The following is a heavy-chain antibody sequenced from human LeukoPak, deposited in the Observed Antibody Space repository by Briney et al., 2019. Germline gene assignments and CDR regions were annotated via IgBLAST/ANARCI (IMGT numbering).Heavy chain of an antibody. CDR3: ATETWYFAS. CDR1: GYTFTDHH. CDR2: VDPKSGGT. Sequence: ASVNVSCKTSGYTFTDHHMHWVRQAPGQGLEWMGRVDPKSGGTIYAQNFQGRVAMTSDTSTSTASMEVSSLKSDDTAVYYCATETWYFASWGQGTLVTDSS. J-gene: IGHJ4*02. V-gene: IGHV1-2*02. D-gene: IGHD1-14*01.